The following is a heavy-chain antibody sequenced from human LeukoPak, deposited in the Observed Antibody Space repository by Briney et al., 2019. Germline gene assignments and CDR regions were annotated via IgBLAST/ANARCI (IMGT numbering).Heavy chain of an antibody. CDR3: AKAPHSQRTIFGVVIEGYFQH. J-gene: IGHJ1*01. D-gene: IGHD3-3*01. CDR2: ISGDGGNT. CDR1: RFTFSSYA. V-gene: IGHV3-23*01. Sequence: PGGSLRLSCAASRFTFSSYAMSWVRQAPGKGLEWVSAISGDGGNTYYADSVKGRFTISRDNSKNTLYLQMNSLRAEDTAVYYCAKAPHSQRTIFGVVIEGYFQHWGQGTLVTVSS.